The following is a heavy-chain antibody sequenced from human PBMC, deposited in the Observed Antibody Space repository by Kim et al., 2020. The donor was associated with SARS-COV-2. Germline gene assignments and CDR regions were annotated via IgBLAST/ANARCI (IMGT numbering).Heavy chain of an antibody. J-gene: IGHJ6*02. CDR2: IYHSGST. CDR1: AYSISSGYY. Sequence: SETLSLTCTVSAYSISSGYYWGWVRPPPGKVLSWIASIYHSGSTYYNPSLRSRVTISVDTSKNQFSLKVKSVTAADTAMYYCTRGLQSDSYYFGMDVWGQGTTVTVSS. D-gene: IGHD4-4*01. V-gene: IGHV4-38-2*02. CDR3: TRGLQSDSYYFGMDV.